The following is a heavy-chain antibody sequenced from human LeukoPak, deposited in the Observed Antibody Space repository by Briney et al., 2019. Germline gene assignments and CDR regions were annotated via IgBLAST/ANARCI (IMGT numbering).Heavy chain of an antibody. Sequence: ASVKVSCKASGYTFTRYGISWVRQAPGQGLQWLGWISASNGNINYAQKFRDRVTMSTDTSTGTAYLDVRSLTSDDTAVYYCARDHSNWNYAPDFWGQGTLVTVSS. CDR1: GYTFTRYG. D-gene: IGHD1-7*01. CDR2: ISASNGNI. V-gene: IGHV1-18*01. CDR3: ARDHSNWNYAPDF. J-gene: IGHJ4*02.